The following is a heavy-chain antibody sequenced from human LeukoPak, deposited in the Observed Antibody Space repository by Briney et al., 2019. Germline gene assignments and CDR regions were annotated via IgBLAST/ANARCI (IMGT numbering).Heavy chain of an antibody. Sequence: ASVKVSCKASGGTFSSYAISWVRQAPGQGLEWMGGIIPIFGTANYAQKFQGRVTITTDESTSTAYMELSSLRSEDTAVYYCARGRPTDHRGSGYLGDYWGQGTLVTVSS. V-gene: IGHV1-69*05. CDR1: GGTFSSYA. CDR3: ARGRPTDHRGSGYLGDY. D-gene: IGHD3-3*01. CDR2: IIPIFGTA. J-gene: IGHJ4*02.